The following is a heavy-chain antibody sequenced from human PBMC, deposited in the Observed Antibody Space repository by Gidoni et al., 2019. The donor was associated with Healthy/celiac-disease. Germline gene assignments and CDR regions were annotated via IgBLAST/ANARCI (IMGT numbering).Heavy chain of an antibody. Sequence: QVQLQESGPGLVKPSETLSLNGAVSGYSISSGYDRGWIRQPPWKGLELIGSIYHRGSTYYNPSLKSRVTISVDTSKNQFSLKLSSVTAADTAVYYCAASLQNYDFWSGYYTTGFDYWGQGTLVTVSS. CDR2: IYHRGST. CDR1: GYSISSGYD. J-gene: IGHJ4*02. D-gene: IGHD3-3*01. CDR3: AASLQNYDFWSGYYTTGFDY. V-gene: IGHV4-38-2*01.